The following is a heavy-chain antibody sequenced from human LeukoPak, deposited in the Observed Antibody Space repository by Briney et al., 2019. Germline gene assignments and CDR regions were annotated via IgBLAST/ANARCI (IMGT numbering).Heavy chain of an antibody. D-gene: IGHD3-22*01. CDR2: IYHSGST. CDR3: ASAPTYYYDSSGYDY. CDR1: GGSISSGGYY. J-gene: IGHJ4*02. Sequence: SEALSLTCTVSGGSISSGGYYWSWIRQPPGKGLEWIGYIYHSGSTYYNPSLKSRVTISVDRSKNQFSLKLSSVTAADTAVYYCASAPTYYYDSSGYDYWGQGTLVTVSS. V-gene: IGHV4-30-2*01.